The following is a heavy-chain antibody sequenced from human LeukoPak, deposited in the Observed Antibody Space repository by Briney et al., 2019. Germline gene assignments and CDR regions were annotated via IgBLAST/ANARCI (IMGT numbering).Heavy chain of an antibody. CDR3: ARGLRCSCGSCSHAFDI. D-gene: IGHD2-15*01. V-gene: IGHV3-21*01. Sequence: NPGGSLRLSCAASGLTFSSYSMDWVRQAPGKGLEWGSGISSSSSDIYYADSVKGRLTIPRDHAKPSLYLQMNSLRAEDTAVYYCARGLRCSCGSCSHAFDIWGQGTMVTVSS. CDR1: GLTFSSYS. CDR2: ISSSSSDI. J-gene: IGHJ3*02.